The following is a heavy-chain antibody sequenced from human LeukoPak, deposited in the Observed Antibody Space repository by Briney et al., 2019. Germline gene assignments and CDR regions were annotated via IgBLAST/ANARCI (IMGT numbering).Heavy chain of an antibody. CDR2: ISAYNGNT. V-gene: IGHV1-18*01. J-gene: IGHJ4*02. CDR3: ARGFLEVPAAIYPPDF. Sequence: ASVKVSCKASGYTFTGYGISWVRQAPGQGLEWMGWISAYNGNTNYAQKLQGRVTMTTDTSTSTAYMELRSLRSDDTAVYYCARGFLEVPAAIYPPDFWGQGTLVTVSS. D-gene: IGHD2-2*02. CDR1: GYTFTGYG.